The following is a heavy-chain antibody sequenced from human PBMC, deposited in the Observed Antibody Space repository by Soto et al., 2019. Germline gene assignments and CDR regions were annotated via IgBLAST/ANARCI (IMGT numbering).Heavy chain of an antibody. Sequence: EVQLVESGGGLVQPGRSLRLSCAASGFTFDDYAMHWVRQAPGKGLEWVSGISWNSGSIGYADSVKGRFTISRDNAKNSLYPQMNSLRAEDTALYYCAKSGENQYYHYMDGWGKGTTVTVSS. CDR3: AKSGENQYYHYMDG. CDR2: ISWNSGSI. CDR1: GFTFDDYA. V-gene: IGHV3-9*01. J-gene: IGHJ6*03.